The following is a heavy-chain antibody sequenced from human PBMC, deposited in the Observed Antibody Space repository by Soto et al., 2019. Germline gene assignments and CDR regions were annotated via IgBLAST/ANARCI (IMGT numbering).Heavy chain of an antibody. D-gene: IGHD1-1*01. V-gene: IGHV4-34*01. CDR2: MSHSGGT. J-gene: IGHJ3*02. CDR1: GGFVTSGSYY. CDR3: ARVERGTATTVVDAFDI. Sequence: QVQLQQWGAGLLKPSETLSLTCAVYGGFVTSGSYYWSWIRQPPGKGLEWIWEMSHSGGTHFNPSLKSRVTISVDTSKNQFTLKMSSVNAADTALYYCARVERGTATTVVDAFDIWGPGTMVTVSS.